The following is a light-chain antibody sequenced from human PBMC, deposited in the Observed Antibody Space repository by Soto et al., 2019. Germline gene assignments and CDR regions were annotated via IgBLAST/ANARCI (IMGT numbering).Light chain of an antibody. J-gene: IGLJ2*01. CDR2: EVS. V-gene: IGLV2-18*02. CDR1: SSDVGSYNR. Sequence: QSALTQPPSVSGSPGQSVTISCTGPSSDVGSYNRVSWYQQPPGTAPKLMIYEVSNRPSGVPDRFSGSKSGNTASLTISGLHAEDEADYYCSSYTSSSAWVFGGGTKLTVL. CDR3: SSYTSSSAWV.